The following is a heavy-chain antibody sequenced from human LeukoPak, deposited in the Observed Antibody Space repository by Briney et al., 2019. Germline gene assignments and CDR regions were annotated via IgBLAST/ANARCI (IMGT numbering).Heavy chain of an antibody. V-gene: IGHV3-21*01. Sequence: GGSLRLSCAASGFTFSGYTMNWVRQAPGKGLAWVSSISSSSNYIYYADSLKGRFTISRDNAKNSLYLQMNSLRAEDTAVYYCARENYYDSSGFDYWGQGTLVTVSS. D-gene: IGHD3-22*01. CDR2: ISSSSNYI. CDR3: ARENYYDSSGFDY. J-gene: IGHJ4*02. CDR1: GFTFSGYT.